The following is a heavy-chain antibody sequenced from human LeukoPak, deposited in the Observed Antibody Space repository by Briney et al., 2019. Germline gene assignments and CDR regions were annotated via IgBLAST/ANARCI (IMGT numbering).Heavy chain of an antibody. V-gene: IGHV4-39*07. Sequence: SETLSLTCTVSGGSVSSSSYYWGWNRQSHGLGPGLERYGCIFSSGNTYYNAPLSSRAAISVDTSKHELSLLLTSVTAAYTATYLTARGRPNAFDVWGPGTVVTVSS. CDR1: GGSVSSSSYY. CDR3: ARGRPNAFDV. J-gene: IGHJ3*01. CDR2: IFSSGNT.